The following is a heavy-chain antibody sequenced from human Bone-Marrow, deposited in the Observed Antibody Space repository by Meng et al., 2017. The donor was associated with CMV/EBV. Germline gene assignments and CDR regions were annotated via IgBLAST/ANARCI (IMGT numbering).Heavy chain of an antibody. D-gene: IGHD3-3*01. J-gene: IGHJ2*01. CDR3: AREVNYDFWSGYYKSWYFDL. CDR2: IHYSGST. CDR1: GGSITGFY. V-gene: IGHV4-59*01. Sequence: SETLSLTCTVSGGSITGFYWSWIRQPPGKGLEWMGYIHYSGSTSYTPSLKSRVTISVDTSKKQFSLKLSSVTTADTAVYYCAREVNYDFWSGYYKSWYFDLWGRGNLVNVSS.